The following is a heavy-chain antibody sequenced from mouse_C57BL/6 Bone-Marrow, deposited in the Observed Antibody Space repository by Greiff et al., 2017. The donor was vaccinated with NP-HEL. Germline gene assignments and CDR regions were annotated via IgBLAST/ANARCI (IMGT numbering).Heavy chain of an antibody. J-gene: IGHJ3*01. CDR3: ARKSNYLSWVAY. V-gene: IGHV1-55*01. CDR1: GYTFTSYW. D-gene: IGHD2-5*01. Sequence: VQLQQPGAELVKPGASVKMSCKASGYTFTSYWITWVKQRPGQGLEWIGDIYPGSGSTNYNEKFKSKATLTVDTSSSTAYMQLSSLTSEDSAVYYCARKSNYLSWVAYWGQGTLVTVSA. CDR2: IYPGSGST.